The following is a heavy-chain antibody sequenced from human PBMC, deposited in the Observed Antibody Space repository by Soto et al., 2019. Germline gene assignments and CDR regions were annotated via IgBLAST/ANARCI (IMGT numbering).Heavy chain of an antibody. D-gene: IGHD3-22*01. CDR2: ISSSSSYI. CDR1: GFTFSSYS. J-gene: IGHJ6*02. CDR3: ARTYDSSGYYYNPYYYYGMDV. V-gene: IGHV3-21*01. Sequence: GGSLRLSCAASGFTFSSYSMNWVRQAPGKGLEWVSSISSSSSYIYYADSVKGRFTISRDNAKNSLYLQMNSLRAEDTAVYYCARTYDSSGYYYNPYYYYGMDVWGQGTTVTVSS.